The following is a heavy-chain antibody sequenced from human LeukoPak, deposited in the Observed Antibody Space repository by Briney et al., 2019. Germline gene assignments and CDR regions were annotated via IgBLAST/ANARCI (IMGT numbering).Heavy chain of an antibody. D-gene: IGHD6-13*01. J-gene: IGHJ4*02. CDR2: IYTSGST. CDR1: GGSIYSGTYY. V-gene: IGHV4-61*02. CDR3: ARKAAAGTTPNLFDY. Sequence: PSETLSLTYTVSGGSIYSGTYYWSWSRQPAGKGLEWSGRIYTSGSTNYNPSLKSRVTMSVDTSNNQFSLKLSSVTAADTAVYYCARKAAAGTTPNLFDYWGRGTLVTVSS.